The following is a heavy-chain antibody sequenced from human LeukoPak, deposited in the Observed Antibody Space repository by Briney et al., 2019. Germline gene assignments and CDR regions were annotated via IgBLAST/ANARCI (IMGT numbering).Heavy chain of an antibody. CDR3: ARSGRQLWSYYVDY. Sequence: PGGSLRLSCAASGFTFSSYGMHWVRQAPGKGLERVALICFAGSNKYYADSVKGRLPISGTNSRTPLYFQMNSLRPGTRAVFYCARSGRQLWSYYVDYWGQGTLVTVSS. D-gene: IGHD5-18*01. J-gene: IGHJ4*02. CDR1: GFTFSSYG. V-gene: IGHV3-33*01. CDR2: ICFAGSNK.